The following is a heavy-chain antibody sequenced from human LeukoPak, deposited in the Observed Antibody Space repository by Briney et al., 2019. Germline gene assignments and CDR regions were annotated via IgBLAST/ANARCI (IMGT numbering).Heavy chain of an antibody. CDR3: AKPPLWWPGGNAFDI. V-gene: IGHV3-30*02. Sequence: QSGGSLRLSCAASGFTFSSYGMHWVRQAPGKGLEWVAFIRYDGSNKYYADSVKGRFTISRDNSKNTLYLQMNSLRAEDTAVYYCAKPPLWWPGGNAFDIWGQGTMVTVSS. CDR2: IRYDGSNK. J-gene: IGHJ3*02. D-gene: IGHD2-21*01. CDR1: GFTFSSYG.